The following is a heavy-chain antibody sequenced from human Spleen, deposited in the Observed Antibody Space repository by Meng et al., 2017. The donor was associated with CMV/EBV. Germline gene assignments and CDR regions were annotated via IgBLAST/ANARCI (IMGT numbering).Heavy chain of an antibody. J-gene: IGHJ4*02. CDR3: AKDDRTFDILTGYYNY. CDR2: ISWNSDTI. Sequence: SLKISCTASGFTFDDYAMHWVRQAPGKGLEWVSGISWNSDTIGYADSVKGRFTVSRDNAKNSLFLQMNSLRPEDTALYYCAKDDRTFDILTGYYNYWGRGTLVTVSS. D-gene: IGHD3-9*01. V-gene: IGHV3-9*01. CDR1: GFTFDDYA.